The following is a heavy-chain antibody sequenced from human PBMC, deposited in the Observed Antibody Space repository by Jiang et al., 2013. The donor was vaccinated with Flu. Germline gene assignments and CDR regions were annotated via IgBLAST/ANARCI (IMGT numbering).Heavy chain of an antibody. Sequence: GRVTMTRDTSTSTVYMELSSLRSEDTAVYYCARGPDILTGHDYWGQGTLVTVSS. J-gene: IGHJ4*02. D-gene: IGHD3-9*01. V-gene: IGHV1-46*01. CDR3: ARGPDILTGHDY.